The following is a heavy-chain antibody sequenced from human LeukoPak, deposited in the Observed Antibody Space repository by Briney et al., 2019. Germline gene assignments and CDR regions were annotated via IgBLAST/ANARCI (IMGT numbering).Heavy chain of an antibody. D-gene: IGHD6-13*01. CDR1: GFTFSSYG. J-gene: IGHJ4*02. V-gene: IGHV3-30*02. Sequence: GGSLRLSCAASGFTFSSYGMHWVRQAPGKGLEWVAFIRCDGSNKYYADSVKGRFTISRDNSKNTLYLQMNSLRAEDTAVYYCARVHSSSWSYFDYWGQGTLVTVSS. CDR3: ARVHSSSWSYFDY. CDR2: IRCDGSNK.